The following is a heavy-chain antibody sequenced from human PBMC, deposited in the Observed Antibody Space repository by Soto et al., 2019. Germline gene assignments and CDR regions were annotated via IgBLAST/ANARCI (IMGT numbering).Heavy chain of an antibody. CDR1: GFTFSSYG. CDR2: ISYDGSNK. V-gene: IGHV3-30*18. CDR3: AKELGLTRTYFDY. J-gene: IGHJ4*02. Sequence: GGSLRLSCAASGFTFSSYGMHWVRQAPGKGLEWVAVISYDGSNKYYADSVKGRFTISRDNSKNTLYLQMNSLRAEDTAVYYCAKELGLTRTYFDYWGQGTLVTVSS. D-gene: IGHD7-27*01.